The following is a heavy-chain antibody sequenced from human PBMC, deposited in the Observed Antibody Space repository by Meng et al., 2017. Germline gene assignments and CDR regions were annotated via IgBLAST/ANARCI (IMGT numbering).Heavy chain of an antibody. Sequence: GESLKISCAASGFTSSSYWMSWVRQAPGKGLEWVANIKQDGSEKYYVDSVKGRFTISRDNAKNSLYLQMNSLRAEDTAVYYCARATMYYYDSSGNPYAFDIWGQGTRVTVSS. V-gene: IGHV3-7*01. D-gene: IGHD3-22*01. CDR1: GFTSSSYW. CDR2: IKQDGSEK. J-gene: IGHJ3*02. CDR3: ARATMYYYDSSGNPYAFDI.